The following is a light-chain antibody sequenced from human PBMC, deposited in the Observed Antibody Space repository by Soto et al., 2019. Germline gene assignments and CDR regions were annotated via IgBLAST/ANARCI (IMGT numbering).Light chain of an antibody. V-gene: IGKV3D-7*01. CDR2: GAS. J-gene: IGKJ1*01. CDR3: QQDYNLPWT. Sequence: EIVLTQSPGTLSLSPGERATLSCRASQSVSSSYLAWYQQKPGQAPRLLIYGASSRATGIPARFSGSGSGTAFTLTISSLQPEDFAVYYCQQDYNLPWTFGQGTKVDIK. CDR1: QSVSSSY.